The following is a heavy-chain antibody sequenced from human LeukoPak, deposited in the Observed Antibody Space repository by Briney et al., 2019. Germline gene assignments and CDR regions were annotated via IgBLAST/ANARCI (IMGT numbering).Heavy chain of an antibody. CDR2: ISAYNGNT. J-gene: IGHJ4*02. Sequence: ASVKVSCKASGYTFTSYSISWLRQAPGQGLEWMGWISAYNGNTNYAQKLQGRVTMTTDTSTSTAYMELRSLRSDDTAVYYCVVLLWSRGDYWGQGTLVTVSS. CDR1: GYTFTSYS. V-gene: IGHV1-18*01. CDR3: VVLLWSRGDY. D-gene: IGHD3-10*01.